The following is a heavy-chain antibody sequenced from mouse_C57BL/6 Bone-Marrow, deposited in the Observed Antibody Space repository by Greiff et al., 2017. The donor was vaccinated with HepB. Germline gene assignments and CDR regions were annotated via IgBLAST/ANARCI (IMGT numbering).Heavy chain of an antibody. V-gene: IGHV1-81*01. J-gene: IGHJ2*01. D-gene: IGHD2-1*01. CDR1: GYTFTSYG. CDR2: IYPRSGNT. CDR3: AREGYGKGDY. Sequence: ESGAELARPGASVKLSCKASGYTFTSYGISWVKQRTGQGLEWIGEIYPRSGNTYYNEKFKGKATLTADKSSSTAYMELRSLTSEDSAVYFCAREGYGKGDYWGQGTTLTVSS.